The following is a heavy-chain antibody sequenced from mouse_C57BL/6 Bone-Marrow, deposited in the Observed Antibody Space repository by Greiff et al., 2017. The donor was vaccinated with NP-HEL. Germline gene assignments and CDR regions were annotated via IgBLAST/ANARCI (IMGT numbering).Heavy chain of an antibody. CDR1: GFTFSDYY. Sequence: EVMLVESEGGLVQPGSSMKLSCTASGFTFSDYYMAWVRQVPEKGLEWVANINYDGSSTYYLDSLKSRFIISRDNAKNILYLQMSSLKSEDTATYYCARPYGYDGWYFDVWGTGTTVTVSS. CDR3: ARPYGYDGWYFDV. CDR2: INYDGSST. J-gene: IGHJ1*03. D-gene: IGHD2-2*01. V-gene: IGHV5-16*01.